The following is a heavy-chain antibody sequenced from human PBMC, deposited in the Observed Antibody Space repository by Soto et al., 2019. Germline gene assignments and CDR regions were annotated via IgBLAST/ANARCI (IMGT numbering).Heavy chain of an antibody. D-gene: IGHD7-27*01. V-gene: IGHV4-30-4*01. Sequence: QVQLQESGPGLVKPSQTLSLTCTVSGGSINTVNYYWSWIRQSPDKGLEWIGHIYNGGTTYNNPSITIXXTXSXLPSHTQFSLKLRSGSAADTAVYYCARGPSGDKVDYWGQGTLVTVSS. CDR3: ARGPSGDKVDY. CDR1: GGSINTVNYY. J-gene: IGHJ4*02. CDR2: IYNGGTT.